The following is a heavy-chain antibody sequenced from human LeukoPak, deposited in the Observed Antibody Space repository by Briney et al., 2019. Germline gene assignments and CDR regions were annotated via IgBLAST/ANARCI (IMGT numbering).Heavy chain of an antibody. Sequence: SQTLSLTCTVSGGSISSGDYYWSWIRQPPGKGLEWIGFISYSGNTYYNPSLQSRVSVSVDTSKNHFSLKLTSVTAADTAVYYCARTASGTAYYFDYWGQGTLVTVSS. D-gene: IGHD1-1*01. CDR3: ARTASGTAYYFDY. CDR2: ISYSGNT. CDR1: GGSISSGDYY. V-gene: IGHV4-30-4*08. J-gene: IGHJ4*02.